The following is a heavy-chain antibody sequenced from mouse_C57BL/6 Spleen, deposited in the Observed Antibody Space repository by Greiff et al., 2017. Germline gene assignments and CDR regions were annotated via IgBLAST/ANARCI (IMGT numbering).Heavy chain of an antibody. Sequence: QVQLQQPGAELVRPGTSVTLSCKASGYTFTSYWMHWVKQRPGQGLEWIGVIDPSDSYTNYHQKFKGKATLTLDTSSSTAYMQLSSLTSEDSSVYYCAIYYYVFAYWGQGTLVTVSA. J-gene: IGHJ3*01. D-gene: IGHD1-1*01. CDR3: AIYYYVFAY. V-gene: IGHV1-59*01. CDR1: GYTFTSYW. CDR2: IDPSDSYT.